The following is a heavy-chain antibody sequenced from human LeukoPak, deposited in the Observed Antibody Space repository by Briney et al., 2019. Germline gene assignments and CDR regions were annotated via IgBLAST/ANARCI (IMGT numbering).Heavy chain of an antibody. CDR2: INHSGST. V-gene: IGHV4-34*01. CDR1: GGSFSGYY. J-gene: IGHJ6*02. D-gene: IGHD2-15*01. CDR3: ARVRMVAATYYYCYGMDV. Sequence: PSETLSLTCAVYGGSFSGYYWSWIRQPPGKGLEWIGEINHSGSTNYNPSLKSRVTISVDTSKNQFSLKLSSVTAADTAVYYCARVRMVAATYYYCYGMDVWGQGTTVTVSS.